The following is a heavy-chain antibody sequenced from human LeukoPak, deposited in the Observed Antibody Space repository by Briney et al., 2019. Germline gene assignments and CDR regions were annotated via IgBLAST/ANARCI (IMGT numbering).Heavy chain of an antibody. CDR2: ISWDGGST. CDR3: ANLNSVGY. V-gene: IGHV3-43*01. D-gene: IGHD1-7*01. Sequence: GGSLRLSCAASGFTFDDYTMHWVRQAPGKGLEWVSLISWDGGSTYYADSVKGRFTISRDNSKNSLYLQMNSLRTEDSALYYCANLNSVGYWGQGTLVTVSS. J-gene: IGHJ4*02. CDR1: GFTFDDYT.